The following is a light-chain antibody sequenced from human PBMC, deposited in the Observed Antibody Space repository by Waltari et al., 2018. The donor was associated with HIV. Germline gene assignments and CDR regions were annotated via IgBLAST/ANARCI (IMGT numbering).Light chain of an antibody. CDR3: CSYVSNVI. CDR1: SRDVATYKL. CDR2: EVS. V-gene: IGLV2-23*02. J-gene: IGLJ2*01. Sequence: QSALTQPASVSGSPGPSITISCTSTSRDVATYKLVSWYQQHPGKAPKLMIYEVSKRPSGVSDRFSGSKSGDTASLTISGLQAEDEADYYCCSYVSNVIFGGGTKLTVL.